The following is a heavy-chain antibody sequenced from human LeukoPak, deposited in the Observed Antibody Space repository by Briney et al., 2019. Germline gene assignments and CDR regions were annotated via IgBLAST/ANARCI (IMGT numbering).Heavy chain of an antibody. J-gene: IGHJ3*01. CDR3: ANEYSKGDV. V-gene: IGHV3-23*01. CDR1: GFTFPNYV. CDR2: ISGSGGNT. D-gene: IGHD4-11*01. Sequence: PGGSLRLSCAASGFTFPNYVMSWVRQAPGKGLEWVSGISGSGGNTYYADFVKGRFTISRDNSKNTLYLQMNSLRAEDAAVYYCANEYSKGDVWGQGTMVTVSS.